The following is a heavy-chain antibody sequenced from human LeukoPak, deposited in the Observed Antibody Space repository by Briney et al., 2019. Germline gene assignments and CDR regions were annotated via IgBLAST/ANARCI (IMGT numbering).Heavy chain of an antibody. J-gene: IGHJ5*02. D-gene: IGHD3-10*01. CDR3: ARDRRFGELLSGFDP. V-gene: IGHV4-4*07. Sequence: PSETLSLTCTVSGGSISSYYWSWIRQPAGKGLEWIGRIYTSGSTNYNPSLKSRVTMSVDTSKNQFSLKLSSVTAADTAVYYCARDRRFGELLSGFDPWGQGTLVTVSS. CDR2: IYTSGST. CDR1: GGSISSYY.